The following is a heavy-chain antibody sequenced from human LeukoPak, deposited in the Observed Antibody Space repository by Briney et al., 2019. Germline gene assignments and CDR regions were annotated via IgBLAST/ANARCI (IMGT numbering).Heavy chain of an antibody. D-gene: IGHD2-8*02. J-gene: IGHJ6*03. CDR1: GGSISSYY. CDR3: ARRRAESSGPSFYYFYMDV. CDR2: VYHNGRT. Sequence: PSETLSLTCTVSGGSISSYYWSWIRQLPGERLEWIGFVYHNGRTTYNPSLGSRVTISVDTSRNQVSLNLRFVTAADTALYFCARRRAESSGPSFYYFYMDVWGKGTTVSVSS. V-gene: IGHV4-59*01.